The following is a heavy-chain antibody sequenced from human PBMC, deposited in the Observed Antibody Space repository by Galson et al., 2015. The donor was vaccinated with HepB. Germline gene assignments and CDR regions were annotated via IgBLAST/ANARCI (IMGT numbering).Heavy chain of an antibody. V-gene: IGHV3-53*01. CDR1: GFGVSSNY. Sequence: SLRLSCAASGFGVSSNYMSWVRQAPGKGLQWVSIIYSDGSTYYADSVKGRFTISRHNSKNTLYLQMNSMRAEDTAVYYCARVVSYPWWFDPWGQGTLVTVSS. CDR3: ARVVSYPWWFDP. CDR2: IYSDGST. D-gene: IGHD2-21*01. J-gene: IGHJ5*02.